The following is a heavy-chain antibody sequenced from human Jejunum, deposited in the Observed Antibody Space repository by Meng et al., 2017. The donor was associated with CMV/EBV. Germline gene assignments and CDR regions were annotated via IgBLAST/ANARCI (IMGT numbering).Heavy chain of an antibody. CDR3: ANPNYYDSNGAY. CDR1: GFAFSSYA. Sequence: ASGFAFSSYARSWVRQAPGKGMEWVASIKGGGDKTDYADSVKGRFTISRENSKTTLYLQMNSLRADDTAVYYCANPNYYDSNGAYWGQGTLVTVSS. J-gene: IGHJ4*02. D-gene: IGHD3-22*01. V-gene: IGHV3-23*01. CDR2: IKGGGDKT.